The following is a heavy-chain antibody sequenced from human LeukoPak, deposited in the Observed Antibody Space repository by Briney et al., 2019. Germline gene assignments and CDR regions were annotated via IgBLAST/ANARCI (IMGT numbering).Heavy chain of an antibody. CDR2: ISGSGGST. Sequence: GGSLRLSCAASGFTFSSYAMSWVRQAPGKRLEWVSAISGSGGSTYYADSVKGRFTISRDNSKNTLYLQMNSLRAEDTAVYYCAKDSGSYYSPIDYWGQGTLVTVSS. CDR3: AKDSGSYYSPIDY. CDR1: GFTFSSYA. V-gene: IGHV3-23*01. D-gene: IGHD3-10*01. J-gene: IGHJ4*02.